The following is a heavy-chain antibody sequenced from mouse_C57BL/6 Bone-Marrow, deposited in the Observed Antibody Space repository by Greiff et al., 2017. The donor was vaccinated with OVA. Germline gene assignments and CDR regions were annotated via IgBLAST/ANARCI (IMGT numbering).Heavy chain of an antibody. CDR2: IHPSDSDT. CDR3: AIHYDYDGFAY. CDR1: GYTFTSYW. J-gene: IGHJ3*01. Sequence: QVQLQQPGAELVKPGASVKVSCKASGYTFTSYWMHWVKQRPGQGLEWIGRIHPSDSDTNSNQKFKGKATLTVAKSSSTAYMQLRSLTSEDSAVYDCAIHYDYDGFAYSGQGTLVTVSA. V-gene: IGHV1-74*01. D-gene: IGHD2-4*01.